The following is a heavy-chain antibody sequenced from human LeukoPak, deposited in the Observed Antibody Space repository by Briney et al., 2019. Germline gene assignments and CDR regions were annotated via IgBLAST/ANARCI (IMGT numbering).Heavy chain of an antibody. V-gene: IGHV1-3*01. D-gene: IGHD3-10*01. J-gene: IGHJ4*02. CDR3: ARASLPYYYGSGSPGY. CDR1: GYTFTSYA. Sequence: ASVKVSCKASGYTFTSYAMHWVRQAPGQRLEWMGWINAGNGNTKYSQKFQGRVTITRDTSASTAYMELSSLRSEDTAVYYCARASLPYYYGSGSPGYWGQGTLVTVSS. CDR2: INAGNGNT.